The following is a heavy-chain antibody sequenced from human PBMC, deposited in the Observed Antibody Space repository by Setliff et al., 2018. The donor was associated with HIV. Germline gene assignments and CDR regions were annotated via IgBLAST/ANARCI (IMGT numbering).Heavy chain of an antibody. D-gene: IGHD2-15*01. J-gene: IGHJ4*02. V-gene: IGHV4-39*07. CDR2: IYYSGST. CDR1: GGSISSSSYY. CDR3: ARDLGYCSGGSCYWYY. Sequence: LSLTCTVSGGSISSSSYYWGWIRQPPGKGLEWIGSIYYSGSTFYNPSLKSRVSISLDMSKNLFSLNLTSVTAADTAVYYCARDLGYCSGGSCYWYYWGQGTLVTVS.